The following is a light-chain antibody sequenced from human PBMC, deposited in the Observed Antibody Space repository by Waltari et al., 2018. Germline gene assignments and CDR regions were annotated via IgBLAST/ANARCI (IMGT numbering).Light chain of an antibody. CDR1: RSNIGTDS. J-gene: IGLJ3*02. CDR2: HNN. CDR3: AAWDDSLKSWV. Sequence: QSVVTQSPSASGTPGQRVTISCSGGRSNIGTDSVNWYQQLPGTAPKLLIHHNNQRPSGVPDRFSGSKSGTSASLAISGLQSDDEADYYCAAWDDSLKSWVFGGGTKLTVL. V-gene: IGLV1-44*01.